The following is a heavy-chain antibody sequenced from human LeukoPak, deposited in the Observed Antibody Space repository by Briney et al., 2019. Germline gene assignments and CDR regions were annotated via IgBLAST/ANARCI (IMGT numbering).Heavy chain of an antibody. Sequence: GGSLRLSCAASGFTFSSYAMSWVRQAPGKGREWVSAISGSGGSTYYADSVRGRFTISRDNSKNTLYLQMNSLRAEDTAVYYCAKDQVMITFGGVIVPPGFWGQGTLVTVSS. CDR2: ISGSGGST. CDR1: GFTFSSYA. J-gene: IGHJ4*02. CDR3: AKDQVMITFGGVIVPPGF. V-gene: IGHV3-23*01. D-gene: IGHD3-16*02.